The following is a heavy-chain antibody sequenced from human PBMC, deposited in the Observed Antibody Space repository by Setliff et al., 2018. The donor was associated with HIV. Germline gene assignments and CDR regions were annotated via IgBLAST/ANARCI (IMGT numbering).Heavy chain of an antibody. CDR2: INHSGST. D-gene: IGHD1-7*01. CDR1: GGSFSDYY. J-gene: IGHJ5*01. CDR3: ARVRLELRQYWFDS. Sequence: SETLSLTCAVYGGSFSDYYWCWIRQPPGKGLELIGEINHSGSTNSNPSLKRRFTISVDTSKNQFSLELNSVTAADTAVYYCARVRLELRQYWFDSWGQGSPVTVSS. V-gene: IGHV4-34*01.